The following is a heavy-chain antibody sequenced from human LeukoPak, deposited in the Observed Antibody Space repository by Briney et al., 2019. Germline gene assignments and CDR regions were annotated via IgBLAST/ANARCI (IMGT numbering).Heavy chain of an antibody. CDR1: EYTFTDYD. CDR2: INPVSGGT. V-gene: IGHV1-2*02. Sequence: GASVKVSCKASEYTFTDYDLHWVRQAPGQGPEWMGWINPVSGGTHYVGKFQDRVTLTRDTSINTAYMELSGLRSDDTAVYYCVMANFLYSSSTSCLFDFWGQETLVTVS. CDR3: VMANFLYSSSTSCLFDF. J-gene: IGHJ4*02. D-gene: IGHD2-2*01.